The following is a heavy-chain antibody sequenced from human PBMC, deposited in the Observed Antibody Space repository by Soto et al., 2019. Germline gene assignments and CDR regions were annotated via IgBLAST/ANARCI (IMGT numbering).Heavy chain of an antibody. CDR3: ARGKYSGGGGYFDY. V-gene: IGHV3-48*03. Sequence: EVQLVESGGGLVQPGGSLRLSCAASGFTFSSYEMNWVRQAPGKGLEWVSYISSSGSTIYYADSVKGRFTISRDNAKNSLYLKMNSLRAEYTAVYYCARGKYSGGGGYFDYWGQETLVTVSS. CDR2: ISSSGSTI. D-gene: IGHD5-18*01. CDR1: GFTFSSYE. J-gene: IGHJ4*02.